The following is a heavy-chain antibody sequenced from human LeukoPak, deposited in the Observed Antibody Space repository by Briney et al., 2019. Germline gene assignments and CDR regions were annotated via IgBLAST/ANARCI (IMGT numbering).Heavy chain of an antibody. D-gene: IGHD1-26*01. Sequence: GGSLRLSCAASGFTFSSYAMSWVRQAPGKGLEWVSAISSSGDTYYAGSVKGRFTISRDNSKNTLYLQMNRLRAEDTAVYYCAKDAVGATAYYFDCWGQGTLVTVSS. CDR1: GFTFSSYA. CDR2: ISSSGDT. J-gene: IGHJ4*02. V-gene: IGHV3-23*01. CDR3: AKDAVGATAYYFDC.